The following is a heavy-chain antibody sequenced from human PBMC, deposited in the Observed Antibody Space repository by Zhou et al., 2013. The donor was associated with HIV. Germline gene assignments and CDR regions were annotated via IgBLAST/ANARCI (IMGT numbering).Heavy chain of an antibody. Sequence: QVQLVQSGAEVKKPGSSVKVSCKASGGTFSSYAISWVRQAPGQGLEWMGRIIPILGIANYAQKFQGRVTITADKSTSTAYMELSSLRSEDTAVYYCARGPLQSHWHCSSTSCTGRQLVRSNWFDPLGPREPWSPSPQ. CDR3: ARGPLQSHWHCSSTSCTGRQLVRSNWFDP. CDR1: GGTFSSYA. J-gene: IGHJ5*02. D-gene: IGHD2-2*01. CDR2: IIPILGIA. V-gene: IGHV1-69*04.